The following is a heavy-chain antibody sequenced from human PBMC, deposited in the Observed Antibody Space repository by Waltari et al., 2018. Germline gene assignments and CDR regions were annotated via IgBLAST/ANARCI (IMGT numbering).Heavy chain of an antibody. J-gene: IGHJ4*02. D-gene: IGHD3-22*01. V-gene: IGHV3-30-3*01. CDR2: ISYDGSNK. Sequence: QVQLVESGGGVVQPGRSLRLSCAASGFTFSSYAMHWVRQAPGKGLGWVAVISYDGSNKYYADSVKGRFTISRDNSKNTLYLQMNSLRAEDTAVYYCASPKTILAMIVAFDYWGQGTLVTVSS. CDR1: GFTFSSYA. CDR3: ASPKTILAMIVAFDY.